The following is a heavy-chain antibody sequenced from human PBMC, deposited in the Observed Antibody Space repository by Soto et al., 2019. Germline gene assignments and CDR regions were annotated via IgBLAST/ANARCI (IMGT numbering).Heavy chain of an antibody. CDR2: IIPYYNTL. V-gene: IGHV1-69*01. CDR1: EGTFNSYA. J-gene: IGHJ4*02. Sequence: QAQVVQSGAEVRRPGSSVKLSCKASEGTFNSYAIAWVRQAPGQGLEWMGGIIPYYNTLNYAQKFQDRVTITADDSTNTVYMELSSLRSDDTAVYFCASGASRWYPYFFDSWAQGTLVTVSS. CDR3: ASGASRWYPYFFDS. D-gene: IGHD6-13*01.